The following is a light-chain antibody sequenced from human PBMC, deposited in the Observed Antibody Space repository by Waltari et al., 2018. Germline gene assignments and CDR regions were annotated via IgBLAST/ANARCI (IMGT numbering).Light chain of an antibody. CDR1: SSDVGVYNY. J-gene: IGLJ2*01. CDR3: SSYAGSNDVA. V-gene: IGLV2-8*01. CDR2: AVS. Sequence: QSALTQPPSASGSPGQSVTISCTGTSSDVGVYNYVSWYQQHPGKAPKLMISAVSNRASGGPDRFSGSKSGNTAFLTVYGLQAEDEADYYCSSYAGSNDVAFGGGTKLSVL.